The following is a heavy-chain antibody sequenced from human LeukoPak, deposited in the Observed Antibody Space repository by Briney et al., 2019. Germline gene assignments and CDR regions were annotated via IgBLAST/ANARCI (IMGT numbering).Heavy chain of an antibody. CDR3: AKGGQQLED. CDR1: GFTFSSYG. Sequence: GRSLRLSSAASGFTFSSYGMHWVRQAPGKGLEWVAVISYDGSNKYYADSVKGRFTISRDNSKNTLYLQMNSLRAEDTAVYYCAKGGQQLEDWGQGTLVTVSS. D-gene: IGHD6-6*01. V-gene: IGHV3-30*18. CDR2: ISYDGSNK. J-gene: IGHJ4*02.